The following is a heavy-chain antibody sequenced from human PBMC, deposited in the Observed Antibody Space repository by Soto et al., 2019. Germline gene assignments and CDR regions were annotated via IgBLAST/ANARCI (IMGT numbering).Heavy chain of an antibody. CDR3: GPRYHTDF. CDR2: IKKDGSEK. Sequence: GGSLRLSCAASGISTSSYWMGWVRQAPGRGLEWVASIKKDGSEKYYMDSLKGRLTISRDNALNSLYLQMNSLRAEDTAVYFCGPRYHTDFWGQGTLVTLST. CDR1: GISTSSYW. V-gene: IGHV3-7*03. D-gene: IGHD2-2*01. J-gene: IGHJ4*02.